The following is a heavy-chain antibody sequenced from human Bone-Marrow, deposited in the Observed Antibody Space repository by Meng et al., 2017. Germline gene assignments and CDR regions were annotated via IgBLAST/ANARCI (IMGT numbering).Heavy chain of an antibody. CDR3: ARAGIADRRGWFDP. Sequence: GGSLRLSCAASGFTFSSYWMHWVRQAPGKGLVWVSRINSDGSSTSYADSVKGRFTISRDNAKNTLYLQMNSLRAEDTAVYYCARAGIADRRGWFDPWGQGTRVTVYS. D-gene: IGHD6-13*01. CDR1: GFTFSSYW. J-gene: IGHJ5*02. V-gene: IGHV3-74*01. CDR2: INSDGSST.